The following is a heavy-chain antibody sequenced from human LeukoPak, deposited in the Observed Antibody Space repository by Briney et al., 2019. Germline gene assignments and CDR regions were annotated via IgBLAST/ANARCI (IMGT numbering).Heavy chain of an antibody. J-gene: IGHJ4*02. Sequence: PSETLSLTCTVSGGSITSSSHYWGWIRQPPGKGLEWIGYVNSSGGTNYNPSLKSRVTISLDTSKNQFSLKLNSVTAADTAVYYCARSVIAAAGIREIDYWGQGTLVTVSS. D-gene: IGHD6-13*01. CDR1: GGSITSSSHY. CDR2: VNSSGGT. CDR3: ARSVIAAAGIREIDY. V-gene: IGHV4-61*05.